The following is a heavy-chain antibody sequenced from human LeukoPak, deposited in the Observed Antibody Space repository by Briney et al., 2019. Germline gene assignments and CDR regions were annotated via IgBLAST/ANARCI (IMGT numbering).Heavy chain of an antibody. CDR1: GGSIRSNNW. V-gene: IGHV4-4*02. D-gene: IGHD2-21*02. CDR2: IYHSGST. CDR3: ARDVVTAPGDAFDI. Sequence: SGTLSLTCAVSGGSIRSNNWWSWVRQPPGKGLEWIAEIYHSGSTNYNPSLKSRVTISVDKSKNQFSLKLSSVTAADTAVYYCARDVVTAPGDAFDIWGQGTMVTVSS. J-gene: IGHJ3*02.